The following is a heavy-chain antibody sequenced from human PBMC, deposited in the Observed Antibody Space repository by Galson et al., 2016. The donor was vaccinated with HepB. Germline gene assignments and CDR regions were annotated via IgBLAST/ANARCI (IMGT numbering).Heavy chain of an antibody. CDR3: PSHDYWNDNHDSFDI. CDR2: ISLRGSEST. CDR1: GGSISGHY. V-gene: IGHV4-59*11. D-gene: IGHD3/OR15-3a*01. J-gene: IGHJ3*02. Sequence: SETLSLTCTVSGGSISGHYWSWIRQPPGKGLEWIGFISLRGSESTSYNPSLKSRVTISGDTSKNQISLRLRPVIAADTAVYYWPSHDYWNDNHDSFDIWGQGTRVTVSS.